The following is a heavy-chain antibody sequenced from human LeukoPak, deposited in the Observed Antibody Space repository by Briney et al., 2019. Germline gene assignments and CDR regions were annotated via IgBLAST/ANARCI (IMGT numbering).Heavy chain of an antibody. CDR3: TRVGSSWTFGY. D-gene: IGHD6-13*01. CDR1: GFTFGDYA. CDR2: IRSKAYGGTT. Sequence: GGSLRLSCTASGFTFGDYAMSWFRQAPGKGLEWVGFIRSKAYGGTTEYAASVKGRFTISRDDSKSIAYLQMNSLKTEDTAVYYCTRVGSSWTFGYWGQGTLVTVSS. V-gene: IGHV3-49*03. J-gene: IGHJ4*02.